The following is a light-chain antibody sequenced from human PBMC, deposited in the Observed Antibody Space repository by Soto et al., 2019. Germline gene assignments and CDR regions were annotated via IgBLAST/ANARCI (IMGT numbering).Light chain of an antibody. J-gene: IGKJ1*01. V-gene: IGKV3-15*01. CDR2: GAS. CDR1: QSVSSN. CDR3: QQYNNWPPRT. Sequence: EMVMTQSPATLSGSPGEGATLSCRASQSVSSNLAWYQQKPGQAPRLLIYGASTRATGVPARFSGSESGTEFTLTINSLQSEDFAVYYCQQYNNWPPRTFGQGTKVEIK.